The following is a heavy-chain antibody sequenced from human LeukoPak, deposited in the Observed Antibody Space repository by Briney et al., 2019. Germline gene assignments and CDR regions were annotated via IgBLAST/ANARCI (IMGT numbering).Heavy chain of an antibody. V-gene: IGHV1-69*05. CDR3: ARGSGCSSTSCFSYYFDY. Sequence: AAVKVSCKASGGTFSSYAISWVRQAPGQGLEWMGGIIPIFGTANYAQKFQGRVTITTDESTSTAYMELSSLRSEDPAVYYCARGSGCSSTSCFSYYFDYWGQGTLVTVSS. J-gene: IGHJ4*02. CDR1: GGTFSSYA. CDR2: IIPIFGTA. D-gene: IGHD2-2*01.